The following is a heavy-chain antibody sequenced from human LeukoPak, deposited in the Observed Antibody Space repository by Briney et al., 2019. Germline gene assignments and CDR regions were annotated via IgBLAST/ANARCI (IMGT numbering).Heavy chain of an antibody. CDR3: ARDRSSSSPSWFDP. CDR1: GYTFTSYG. Sequence: ASVKVSCKASGYTFTSYGISWVRQAPGQGLEWMGWISAYNGNTNYAQKLQGRVTMTTDTSTSTAYMELRSLRSDDTAVYYCARDRSSSSPSWFDPWGQGTLVTVSS. D-gene: IGHD6-6*01. CDR2: ISAYNGNT. V-gene: IGHV1-18*01. J-gene: IGHJ5*02.